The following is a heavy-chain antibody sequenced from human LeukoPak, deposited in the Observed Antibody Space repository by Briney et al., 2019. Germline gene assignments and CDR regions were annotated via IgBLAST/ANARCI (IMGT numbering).Heavy chain of an antibody. J-gene: IGHJ4*02. D-gene: IGHD3-22*01. CDR3: TTAFSSSGYYYFGY. CDR2: ISGSGGST. V-gene: IGHV3-23*01. Sequence: PGGSLRLSCAASGFTFSSYAMSWVRQAPGKELEWVSAISGSGGSTYYADSVKGRFTISRDNSKNTLYLQMNSLRAEDTAVYYCTTAFSSSGYYYFGYWGQGTLVTVSS. CDR1: GFTFSSYA.